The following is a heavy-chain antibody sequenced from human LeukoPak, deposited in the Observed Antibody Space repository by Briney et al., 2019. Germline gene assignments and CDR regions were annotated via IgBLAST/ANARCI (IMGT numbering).Heavy chain of an antibody. CDR3: ASVREYYDFWSGSHYGMDV. CDR1: GFTFSSYW. V-gene: IGHV3-7*01. Sequence: GGSLRLSCAASGFTFSSYWMSWVRQAPGKGLEWVANIKQDGSEKYYVDSVKGRFTISRDNAKNSLYLQMNSLRAEDTAVYYCASVREYYDFWSGSHYGMDVWGQGTTVTVSS. J-gene: IGHJ6*02. D-gene: IGHD3-3*01. CDR2: IKQDGSEK.